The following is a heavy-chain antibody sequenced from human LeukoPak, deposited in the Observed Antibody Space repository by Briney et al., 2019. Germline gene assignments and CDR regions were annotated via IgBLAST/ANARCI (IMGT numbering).Heavy chain of an antibody. CDR2: IYHSGST. V-gene: IGHV4-4*02. Sequence: SETLSLTCAVSGDSISSSNWWSGVRRPPGKGLEWIGEIYHSGSTNYNPSLKSRVTISVDKSKNQFSLKLSSVTAADTAVYYCARVGYGDYAHAFDIWGQGTMVTVSS. CDR3: ARVGYGDYAHAFDI. CDR1: GDSISSSNW. J-gene: IGHJ3*02. D-gene: IGHD4-17*01.